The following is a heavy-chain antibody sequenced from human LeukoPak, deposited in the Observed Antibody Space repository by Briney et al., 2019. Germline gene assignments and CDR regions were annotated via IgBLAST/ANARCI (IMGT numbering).Heavy chain of an antibody. J-gene: IGHJ4*02. D-gene: IGHD6-6*01. CDR1: GGTFSSYA. Sequence: ASVKVSCKASGGTFSSYAISWVRRAPGQGLEWMGGIIPIFGTANYAQKFQERVTITRDMSTSTAYMELSSLRSEDTAVYYCAASEAARPIFDYWGQGTLVTVSS. CDR2: IIPIFGTA. V-gene: IGHV1-69*05. CDR3: AASEAARPIFDY.